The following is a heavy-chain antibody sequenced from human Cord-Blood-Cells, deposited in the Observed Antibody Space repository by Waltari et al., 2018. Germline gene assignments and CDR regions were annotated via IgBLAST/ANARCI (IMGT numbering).Heavy chain of an antibody. CDR2: ISWNSGSI. CDR1: GFTFDDYA. CDR3: AKDTSYGSGSYYLDY. V-gene: IGHV3-9*01. J-gene: IGHJ4*02. D-gene: IGHD3-10*01. Sequence: DVQLVESGGGLVQPRRSMRFSCGASGFTFDDYAMHWVRPVPGKGLEWVSGISWNSGSIGYADSVKGRFTISRDNAKNSLYLQMNSLRAEDTALYYCAKDTSYGSGSYYLDYWGQGTLVTVSS.